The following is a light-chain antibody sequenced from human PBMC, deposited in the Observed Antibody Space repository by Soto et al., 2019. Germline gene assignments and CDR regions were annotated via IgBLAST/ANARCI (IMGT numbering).Light chain of an antibody. V-gene: IGKV3-20*01. CDR1: QSVGSNF. CDR2: GAS. CDR3: QQFDSSVT. Sequence: EVVLTQSPVSLSLSPGERATFSCRASQSVGSNFFAWYQQKPGQAPRLLIYGASTRATGIPDRFSGSGSGTDFTLIISRLEPEDFAVYYCQQFDSSVTFGQGTKVEI. J-gene: IGKJ1*01.